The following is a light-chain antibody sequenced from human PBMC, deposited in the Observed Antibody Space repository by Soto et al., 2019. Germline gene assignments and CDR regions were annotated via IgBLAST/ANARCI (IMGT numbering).Light chain of an antibody. Sequence: VMTQSPATLSVSPGERATLSCWSSETVATNLAWYQQKPGQAPRLLISAASTRAAGISDRFRGSGSGTEFTLTISSLRSEDSAIYYCQQYFEWTPMTFGQGNKMEI. CDR2: AAS. CDR3: QQYFEWTPMT. J-gene: IGKJ1*01. V-gene: IGKV3-15*01. CDR1: ETVATN.